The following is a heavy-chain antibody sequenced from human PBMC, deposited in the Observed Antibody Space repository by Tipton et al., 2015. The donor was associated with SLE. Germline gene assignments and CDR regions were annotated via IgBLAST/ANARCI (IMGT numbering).Heavy chain of an antibody. CDR3: ERFGPLGDSRISASDY. V-gene: IGHV4-34*01. Sequence: LSLTCAVYGGSFSGYYWSWIRQPQGKGLEWIGEINHSGSTNYNPYLKSRFTISENTSKNQFSLKLSSVTAADTAEYYCERFGPLGDSRISASDYLGQGSLVTVSS. D-gene: IGHD3-16*01. J-gene: IGHJ4*02. CDR1: GGSFSGYY. CDR2: INHSGST.